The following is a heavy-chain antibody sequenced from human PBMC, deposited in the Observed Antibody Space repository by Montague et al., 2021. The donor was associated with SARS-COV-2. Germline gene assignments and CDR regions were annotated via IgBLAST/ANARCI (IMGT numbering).Heavy chain of an antibody. D-gene: IGHD2-2*02. CDR1: GFTFDDYA. J-gene: IGHJ4*02. V-gene: IGHV3-9*01. CDR2: ISWNSGSI. CDR3: AKLGSYTDY. Sequence: LRLSCAASGFTFDDYAMHWVRQAPGKGLEWVSGISWNSGSIGYGDSVKGRFTISRDNAKNSLYLQMNSLRAEDTALYYCAKLGSYTDYWGQGTLVTVSS.